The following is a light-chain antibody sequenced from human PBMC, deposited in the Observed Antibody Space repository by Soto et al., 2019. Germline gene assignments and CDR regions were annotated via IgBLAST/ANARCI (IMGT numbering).Light chain of an antibody. CDR3: QQYNSYT. J-gene: IGKJ1*01. Sequence: DIEITKSTSTLSASVGDRVTITCRASQSISSWLAWYQQKPGKAPKLLIYDASSLGSGVPSRFSGSGSGTEFTLTISSLQPDDFATYYCQQYNSYTFGQGTKVDIK. CDR2: DAS. V-gene: IGKV1-5*01. CDR1: QSISSW.